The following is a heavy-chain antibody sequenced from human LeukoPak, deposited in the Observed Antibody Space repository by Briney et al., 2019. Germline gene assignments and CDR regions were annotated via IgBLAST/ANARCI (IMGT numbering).Heavy chain of an antibody. CDR3: ARDLYDSSGNYFDY. V-gene: IGHV3-21*01. D-gene: IGHD3-22*01. CDR2: ISSSSSYI. Sequence: PGGSLRLSCAASGFTFSSYSMNWVRQAPGKGLEWVSSISSSSSYIYYADSVKGRFTIFRDNAKNSLYLQTNSLRAEDTAVYYCARDLYDSSGNYFDYWGQGTLVTVSS. CDR1: GFTFSSYS. J-gene: IGHJ4*02.